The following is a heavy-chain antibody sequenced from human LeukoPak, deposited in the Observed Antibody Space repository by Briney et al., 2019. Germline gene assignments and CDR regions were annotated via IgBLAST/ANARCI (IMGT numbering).Heavy chain of an antibody. CDR1: GFTFSSYS. J-gene: IGHJ3*01. CDR2: ISFSSATI. Sequence: PGGSLRLSCEASGFTFSSYSMSWVRQAPGKGLEWVSYISFSSATIHYADSVKGRFTISRDNAKNSLYLQLNSLRAEDTALYYCARDTHYYGSGSPAFDLWGRGTMVTVSS. D-gene: IGHD3-10*01. V-gene: IGHV3-48*01. CDR3: ARDTHYYGSGSPAFDL.